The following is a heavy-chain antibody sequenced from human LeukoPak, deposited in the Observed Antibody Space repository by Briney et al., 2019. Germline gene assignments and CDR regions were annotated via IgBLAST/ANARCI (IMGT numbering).Heavy chain of an antibody. Sequence: PGGSLRLSCAASGFTFSNSWMHWVRQAPGKGLVWVSRINRDGRSTVYADSVKGRFTISRDNAKNTLYLQMNSLRDEDTAVYYCARDRYSSGWFGYWGQGTLVTVSS. CDR3: ARDRYSSGWFGY. CDR1: GFTFSNSW. J-gene: IGHJ4*02. CDR2: INRDGRST. D-gene: IGHD6-19*01. V-gene: IGHV3-74*01.